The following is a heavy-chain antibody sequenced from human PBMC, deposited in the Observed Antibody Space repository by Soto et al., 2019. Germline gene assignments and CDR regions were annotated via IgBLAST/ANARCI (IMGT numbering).Heavy chain of an antibody. CDR3: ARDPASGWIIDY. CDR2: INPNSGGT. Sequence: GASVKVSCKASGYTFTGXYMHWVRQAPGQGLEWMGWINPNSGGTNYAQKFQGRVTMTRDTSISTAYMELSRLRSDDTAVYYCARDPASGWIIDYWGQGTLVTVSS. V-gene: IGHV1-2*02. J-gene: IGHJ4*02. CDR1: GYTFTGXY. D-gene: IGHD6-19*01.